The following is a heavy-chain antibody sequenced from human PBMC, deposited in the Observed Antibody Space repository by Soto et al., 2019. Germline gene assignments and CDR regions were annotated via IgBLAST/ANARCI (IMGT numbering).Heavy chain of an antibody. J-gene: IGHJ6*03. D-gene: IGHD1-1*01. V-gene: IGHV3-23*01. Sequence: PGGSLRLSCAASGFTFRNYAMNWVRQAPGKGLEWVSSISYSGDSSYFADYVKGRFTVSRDNSRSTLYLQMSNLRAEDSAVYYCAKSDGTTRGYYYYMDVWGKGTTVTVSS. CDR2: ISYSGDSS. CDR1: GFTFRNYA. CDR3: AKSDGTTRGYYYYMDV.